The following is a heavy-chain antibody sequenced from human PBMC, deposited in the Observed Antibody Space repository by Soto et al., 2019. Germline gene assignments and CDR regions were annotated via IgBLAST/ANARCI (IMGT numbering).Heavy chain of an antibody. V-gene: IGHV3-30-3*01. CDR2: ISYDGSNK. Sequence: GGSLRLSCAASGFTFSSYAMHWVRQAPGKGLEWVAVISYDGSNKYYADSVKGRFTISRDNSKNTLYLQMNSLRAEDTAVYYCARDGPVLLWFGEFSFDYWGQGTLVTVSS. CDR1: GFTFSSYA. D-gene: IGHD3-10*01. J-gene: IGHJ4*02. CDR3: ARDGPVLLWFGEFSFDY.